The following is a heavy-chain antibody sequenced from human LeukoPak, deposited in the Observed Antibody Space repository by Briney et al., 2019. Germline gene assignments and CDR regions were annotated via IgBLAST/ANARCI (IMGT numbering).Heavy chain of an antibody. CDR2: IFDSGST. J-gene: IGHJ4*02. V-gene: IGHV4-59*02. CDR1: DGSVTSFY. Sequence: PSETLSLTCTVPDGSVTSFYWSWIRQPPGKGLEWIGFIFDSGSTKYNPSLKSRVTISADTSKEQLSLKLSSVTAADTAVYYCARARSPKDYYSDTSGYYYFDSWGQGAQVTVSS. CDR3: ARARSPKDYYSDTSGYYYFDS. D-gene: IGHD3-22*01.